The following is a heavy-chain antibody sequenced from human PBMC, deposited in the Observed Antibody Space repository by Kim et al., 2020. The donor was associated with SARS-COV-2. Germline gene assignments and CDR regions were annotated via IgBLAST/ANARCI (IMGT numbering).Heavy chain of an antibody. V-gene: IGHV3-7*04. CDR3: ARDWSGKGDGRGIDY. J-gene: IGHJ4*02. D-gene: IGHD2-15*01. Sequence: DTMKGRYTIYRDNAKNAMYLEMNSLRVEDTGVYYCARDWSGKGDGRGIDYWGQGTLVTVSS.